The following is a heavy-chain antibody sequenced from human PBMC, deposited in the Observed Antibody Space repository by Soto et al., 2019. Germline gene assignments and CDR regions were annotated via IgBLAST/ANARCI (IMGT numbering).Heavy chain of an antibody. Sequence: ASMNVSCNAAAYTFTSYDINWVRQATGQDFEWMGWMNPNNGNTAYAQKFQGRVTMTRDTSKSTAFMELSSLTSEDTAVYYCARGPRNWGVDYWGQGTLVTVSS. J-gene: IGHJ4*02. D-gene: IGHD7-27*01. CDR2: MNPNNGNT. CDR1: AYTFTSYD. CDR3: ARGPRNWGVDY. V-gene: IGHV1-8*01.